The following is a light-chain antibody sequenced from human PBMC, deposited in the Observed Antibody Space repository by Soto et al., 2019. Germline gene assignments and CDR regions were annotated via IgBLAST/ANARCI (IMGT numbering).Light chain of an antibody. CDR1: SSDVGSYSL. CDR2: EDI. Sequence: ALTQPASVSGSPGQSITISCTGTSSDVGSYSLLSWYQHHPGKAPKLIIYEDIKGPSGVSNRFSGSKSGNTASLRISGLQAEDEADYYCYTYAGGSTYLFGTGTKVTGL. V-gene: IGLV2-23*01. CDR3: YTYAGGSTYL. J-gene: IGLJ1*01.